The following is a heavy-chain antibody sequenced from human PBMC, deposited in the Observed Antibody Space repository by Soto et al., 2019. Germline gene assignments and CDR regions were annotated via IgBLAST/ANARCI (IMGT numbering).Heavy chain of an antibody. J-gene: IGHJ5*02. CDR2: ISAYNGNT. CDR1: GYTFTSYG. D-gene: IGHD1-1*01. CDR3: ARDRTGTDWFDP. Sequence: ASVKVSFKASGYTFTSYGISWVRQAPGQGLEWMGWISAYNGNTNYAQKLQGRVTMTTDTSTSTAYMELRSLRSDDTAVYYCARDRTGTDWFDPWGQGTLVTVSS. V-gene: IGHV1-18*04.